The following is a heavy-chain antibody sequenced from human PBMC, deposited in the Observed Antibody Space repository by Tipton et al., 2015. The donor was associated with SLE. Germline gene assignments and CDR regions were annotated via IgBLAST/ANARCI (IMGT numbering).Heavy chain of an antibody. CDR3: ARSPGRLRSMDY. J-gene: IGHJ4*02. D-gene: IGHD3-3*01. V-gene: IGHV4-31*03. CDR1: GGSISSGGYY. Sequence: LRLSCTVSGGSISSGGYYWSWIRQHPGKGLEWIGYIYYSGSTYYNPSLKSRVTISVDTSKNQFSLKLSSVTAADTAVYYCARSPGRLRSMDYWGQGTLVTVPS. CDR2: IYYSGST.